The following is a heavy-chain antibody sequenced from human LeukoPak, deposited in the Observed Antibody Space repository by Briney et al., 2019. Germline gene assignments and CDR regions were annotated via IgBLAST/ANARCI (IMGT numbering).Heavy chain of an antibody. Sequence: SETLSLTSTVSGGSISSYYWGWIRQPPGKGLEWIGYIYYSGSINYNPSLKSLVTTSVETSKNQFSLKLSSVTAADTAVYYCARSLRFPRREIDPWGQGTKVTVSS. CDR1: GGSISSYY. V-gene: IGHV4-59*08. CDR3: ARSLRFPRREIDP. J-gene: IGHJ5*02. D-gene: IGHD3-3*01. CDR2: IYYSGSI.